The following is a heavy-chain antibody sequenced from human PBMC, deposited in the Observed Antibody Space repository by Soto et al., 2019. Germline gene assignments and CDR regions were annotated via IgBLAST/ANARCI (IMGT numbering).Heavy chain of an antibody. CDR2: IFSDAER. Sequence: SGPTLVNPTETLRLTCNVSGFSLTTGRMGVSWIRQPPGKALEWLAHIFSDAERSYSRSLQGRLTVSKVGSGSHVVLTMTNMDPVDTGTYFCVRMNAESYSSYYAMDVWGQGTTVTVSS. CDR1: GFSLTTGRMG. CDR3: VRMNAESYSSYYAMDV. J-gene: IGHJ6*02. V-gene: IGHV2-26*01. D-gene: IGHD3-10*01.